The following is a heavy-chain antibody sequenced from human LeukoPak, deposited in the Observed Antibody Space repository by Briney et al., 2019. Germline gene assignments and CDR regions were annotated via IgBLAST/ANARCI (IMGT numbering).Heavy chain of an antibody. D-gene: IGHD3-22*01. Sequence: SETLSLTCTVSGGSISSGGYYWNWIRQQPGKGLEWIGYIHFSGSTYYSPSLKSRVTISVDTSRSQFSLRLSSVTAADTAVYYCARDRDGYSQFDSWGQGTLVTVSS. CDR2: IHFSGST. CDR1: GGSISSGGYY. V-gene: IGHV4-31*03. CDR3: ARDRDGYSQFDS. J-gene: IGHJ4*02.